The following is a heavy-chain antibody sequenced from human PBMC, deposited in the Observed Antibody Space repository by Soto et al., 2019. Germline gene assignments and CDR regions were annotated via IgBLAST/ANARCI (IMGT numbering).Heavy chain of an antibody. J-gene: IGHJ4*02. CDR2: ISSSGTTI. CDR1: EFTFSSYE. V-gene: IGHV3-48*03. D-gene: IGHD6-13*01. Sequence: GGSLRLSCVASEFTFSSYEMNWVRQAPGKGLEWVSYISSSGTTIYYTDSVKGRFTISRDNAKKSLYLQMNSLRAEDTAVYYCVRFGGAAAGPGDYWGQGTLVTVSS. CDR3: VRFGGAAAGPGDY.